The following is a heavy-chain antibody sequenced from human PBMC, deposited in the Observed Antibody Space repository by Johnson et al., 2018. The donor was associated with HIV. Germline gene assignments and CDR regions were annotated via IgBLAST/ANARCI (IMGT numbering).Heavy chain of an antibody. CDR3: AKDGSSSWYNGAFDI. CDR1: GFTFSSYP. J-gene: IGHJ3*02. Sequence: QVQLVESGGGVVQPGRSLRLSCAASGFTFSSYPIHWVRQAPGKGLEWVAVISYDGSNKYYADSVTGRFTISRDNSKNTLYLHMNSLRAEDTAVYYCAKDGSSSWYNGAFDIWGQGTMVTVSS. V-gene: IGHV3-30*04. CDR2: ISYDGSNK. D-gene: IGHD6-13*01.